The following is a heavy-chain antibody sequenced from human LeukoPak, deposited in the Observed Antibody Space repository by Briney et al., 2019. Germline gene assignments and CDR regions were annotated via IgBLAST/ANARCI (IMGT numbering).Heavy chain of an antibody. D-gene: IGHD1-26*01. V-gene: IGHV4-4*07. CDR3: VRYLLVLGGSYPYSWFAP. J-gene: IGHJ5*02. CDR2: IYTSGST. Sequence: SETLSLTCTVSGGSISSYYWSWIRQPAWKGLEWIGRIYTSGSTNYNPSLKSRDTISVDTSKNHFYLKLCSVTAAVRAVYYGVRYLLVLGGSYPYSWFAPWGQGTLVTVSS. CDR1: GGSISSYY.